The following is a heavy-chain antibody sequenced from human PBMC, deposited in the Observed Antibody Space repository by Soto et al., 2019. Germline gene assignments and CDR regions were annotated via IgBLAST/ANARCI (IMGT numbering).Heavy chain of an antibody. CDR2: ISHDGSYE. J-gene: IGHJ4*02. CDR3: AKDRNYYASGSYYFDY. D-gene: IGHD3-10*01. V-gene: IGHV3-30*18. CDR1: GFTFSSHG. Sequence: QVQLVESGGGVVQPGRSLRLSCTASGFTFSSHGMHWVRQAPGKGLEWVAIISHDGSYEYYADSVKGRFTVSRDNSKNTLYLQMNNVIAEDTAMYYCAKDRNYYASGSYYFDYWGQGTLVTVSS.